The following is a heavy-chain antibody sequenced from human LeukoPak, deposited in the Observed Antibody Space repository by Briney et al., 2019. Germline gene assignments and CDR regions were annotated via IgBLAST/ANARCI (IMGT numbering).Heavy chain of an antibody. CDR2: IYTSGST. D-gene: IGHD3-22*01. CDR3: ARESYYDSSGAYYFDY. J-gene: IGHJ4*02. V-gene: IGHV4-4*07. Sequence: SKTLSLTCTVSGGSISSYYWSWIRQPAGKGLEWIGRIYTSGSTNYNPSLKSRVTISVDKSKNQFSLKLSSVTAADTAVYYCARESYYDSSGAYYFDYWGQGTLVTVSS. CDR1: GGSISSYY.